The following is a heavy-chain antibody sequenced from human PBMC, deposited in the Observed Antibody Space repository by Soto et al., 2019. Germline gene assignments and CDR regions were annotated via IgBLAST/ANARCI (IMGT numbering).Heavy chain of an antibody. Sequence: QVQLVESGGDVVQPGRSLRLSCAASGFTFSDYGMHWVRQAPGKGLEWVAVISYDGSNKYYADSVKGRFTISRDDSKNTLYLQMNRLRAEDTAVYYCAKVVLRFGTMNGMDVWGQGTTVTVSS. CDR1: GFTFSDYG. CDR2: ISYDGSNK. D-gene: IGHD2-8*01. CDR3: AKVVLRFGTMNGMDV. J-gene: IGHJ6*02. V-gene: IGHV3-30*18.